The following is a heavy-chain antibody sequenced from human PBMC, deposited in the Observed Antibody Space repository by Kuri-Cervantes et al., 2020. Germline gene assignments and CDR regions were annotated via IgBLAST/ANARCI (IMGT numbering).Heavy chain of an antibody. CDR1: GGTFSSYA. V-gene: IGHV1-69*06. J-gene: IGHJ4*02. CDR2: IIPIFGTA. CDR3: ALRRANWGSSSLDY. Sequence: SVKVSCKASGGTFSSYAISWVRQAPGQGLEWMGGIIPIFGTATYAQKLQGRVTITADKSTSTAYMELSSLRSEDTAVYYCALRRANWGSSSLDYWGQGTLVTVSS. D-gene: IGHD7-27*01.